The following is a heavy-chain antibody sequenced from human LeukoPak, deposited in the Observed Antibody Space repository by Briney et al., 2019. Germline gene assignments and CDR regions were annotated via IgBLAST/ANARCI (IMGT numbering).Heavy chain of an antibody. CDR1: GFTFSSYT. CDR3: GGEWELLRSSFDY. D-gene: IGHD1-26*01. CDR2: ISYDGSNK. Sequence: PGGSLRLSCAASGFTFSSYTMNWVRQAPGKGLEWVAVISYDGSNKYYADSVKGRFTISRDNSKNTLYLQMNSLRAEDTAVYYCGGEWELLRSSFDYWGQGTLVTVSS. V-gene: IGHV3-30-3*01. J-gene: IGHJ4*02.